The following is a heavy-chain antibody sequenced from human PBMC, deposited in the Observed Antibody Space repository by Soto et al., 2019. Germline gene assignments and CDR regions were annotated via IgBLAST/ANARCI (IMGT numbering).Heavy chain of an antibody. CDR3: VRGILS. CDR2: VRHSGST. V-gene: IGHV4-31*03. CDR1: GGSITSGGCY. Sequence: PSETLSLTCNVSGGSITSGGCYWTWIRQHPGKALEWIGNVRHSGSTFYNPSLKSRVSISVDTSKNQFSLKLSSVTAADTAVYFCVRGILSWGQGTLVTVSS. J-gene: IGHJ1*01.